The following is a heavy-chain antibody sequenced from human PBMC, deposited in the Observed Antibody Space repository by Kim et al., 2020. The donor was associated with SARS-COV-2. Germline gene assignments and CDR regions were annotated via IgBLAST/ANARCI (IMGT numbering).Heavy chain of an antibody. CDR1: GGSISSYY. V-gene: IGHV4-59*13. J-gene: IGHJ6*02. CDR2: IYYSGST. CDR3: ARDKKSYGMDV. Sequence: SETLSLTCTVSGGSISSYYWSWIRQPPGKGLEWIGYIYYSGSTNYNPSLKSRVTISVDTSKNQFSLKLSSVTAADTAVYYCARDKKSYGMDVWGQGTTVTVSS.